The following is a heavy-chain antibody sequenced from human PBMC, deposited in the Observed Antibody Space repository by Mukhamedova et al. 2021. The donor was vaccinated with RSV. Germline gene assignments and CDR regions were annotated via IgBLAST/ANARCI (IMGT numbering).Heavy chain of an antibody. J-gene: IGHJ4*01. CDR1: GFTFSSYW. V-gene: IGHV3-7*01. CDR3: ARDPWLVPFDY. CDR2: IKQDGSEK. D-gene: IGHD6-19*01. Sequence: ASGFTFSSYWMSWVRQAPGKGLEWVANIKQDGSEKYYVDSVKGRFTISRDNAKNSLYLQMNSLRAEDTAAYYCARDPWLVPFDYWG.